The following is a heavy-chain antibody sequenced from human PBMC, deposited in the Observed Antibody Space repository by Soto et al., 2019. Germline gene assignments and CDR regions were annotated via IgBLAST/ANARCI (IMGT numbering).Heavy chain of an antibody. V-gene: IGHV2-5*02. D-gene: IGHD3-22*01. J-gene: IGHJ4*02. CDR1: GFSLSASGVG. Sequence: QITLKESGPTLVKPTQTLTLTCTFSGFSLSASGVGLGWIRLTPGKALEWLALIYWDGDKRYTPSLKSRLTITKDNSKHQVVLTLNNMDPVDTATYYCAHRRFHDSSGHFGGYFDRWGKGNLVTVSA. CDR2: IYWDGDK. CDR3: AHRRFHDSSGHFGGYFDR.